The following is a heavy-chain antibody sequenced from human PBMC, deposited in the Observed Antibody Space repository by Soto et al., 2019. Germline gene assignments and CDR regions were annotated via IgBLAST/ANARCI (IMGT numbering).Heavy chain of an antibody. CDR2: INSDGSST. CDR1: GFTFSSYW. V-gene: IGHV3-74*01. CDR3: ARDRVVITHNGGY. J-gene: IGHJ4*02. D-gene: IGHD3-22*01. Sequence: EVQLVESGGGLVQPGGSLRLSCAASGFTFSSYWMHWVRQAPGKGLVWVSRINSDGSSTSYADSVKGRFTISRDNGKNTLYLQMNSLRAEDKAVDYCARDRVVITHNGGYWGQGTLVTVSS.